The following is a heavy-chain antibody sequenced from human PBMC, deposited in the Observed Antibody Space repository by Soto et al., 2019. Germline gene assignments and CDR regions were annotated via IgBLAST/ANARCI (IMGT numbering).Heavy chain of an antibody. CDR1: GFTFSSYA. CDR3: ARDLRHYYYGMDV. Sequence: PGGSRRLSCAASGFTFSSYAMHWVRQAPGKGLEWVVVISYDGSNKYYADSVKGRFTISRDNSKNTLYLQMNSLRAEDTAVYYCARDLRHYYYGMDVWGQGTTVTVSS. J-gene: IGHJ6*02. CDR2: ISYDGSNK. V-gene: IGHV3-30-3*01.